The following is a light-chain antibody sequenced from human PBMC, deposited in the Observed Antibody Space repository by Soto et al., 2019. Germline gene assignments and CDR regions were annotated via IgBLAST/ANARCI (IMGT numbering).Light chain of an antibody. CDR2: DAS. CDR3: QQSYRTPT. V-gene: IGKV1-33*01. J-gene: IGKJ5*01. CDR1: DDIDNF. Sequence: DIQMTQSPSSLSASVGDRVTITCQASDDIDNFLNWYQQKPGKAPNLLIYDASTLARGVPSRFSGSGSGTDFTFTISSLQPEDIATYYCQQSYRTPTFGQGTRLEIK.